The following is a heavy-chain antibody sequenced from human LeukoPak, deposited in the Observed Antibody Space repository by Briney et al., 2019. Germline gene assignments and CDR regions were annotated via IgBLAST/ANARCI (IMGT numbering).Heavy chain of an antibody. CDR2: ISSSSTYI. V-gene: IGHV3-21*01. D-gene: IGHD6-19*01. J-gene: IGHJ4*02. CDR1: GFTFSSYS. Sequence: PGRSLRLSCAASGFTFSSYSMNWVRQAPGKGLEWVSSISSSSTYIHYADSVKGRFTISRDNAKNSLYLQMNSLRAEDTAVYYCARDHFAVAGNPDFWGQGTLVTVSS. CDR3: ARDHFAVAGNPDF.